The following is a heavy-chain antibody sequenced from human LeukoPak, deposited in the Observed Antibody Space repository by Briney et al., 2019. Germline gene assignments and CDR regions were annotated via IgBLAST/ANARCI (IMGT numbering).Heavy chain of an antibody. CDR1: GGSFSGYY. D-gene: IGHD2-2*01. J-gene: IGHJ4*02. V-gene: IGHV4-34*01. CDR3: ARGSRSGTSCYLNY. CDR2: INHSGST. Sequence: SETLSLTCAVYGGSFSGYYWSWIRQPPAKGLEWIGEINHSGSTNYNPSLKSRVTISVDTSKNQLSLKLSSVTAADTAVYYCARGSRSGTSCYLNYWGQGTLVTVSS.